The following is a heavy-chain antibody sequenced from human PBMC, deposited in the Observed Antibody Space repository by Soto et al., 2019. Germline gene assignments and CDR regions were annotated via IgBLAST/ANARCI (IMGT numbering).Heavy chain of an antibody. J-gene: IGHJ4*02. Sequence: SETLSLTCAVSGGSISSSNWWSWVRQPPGKGLEWIGEIYHSGSTNYNPSLKSRVTISVDKSKNQFSLKLSSVTAADTAVYYCAREDYDSSGYYERGVYFDYWGQGSLVTVSS. CDR2: IYHSGST. V-gene: IGHV4-4*02. CDR3: AREDYDSSGYYERGVYFDY. CDR1: GGSISSSNW. D-gene: IGHD3-22*01.